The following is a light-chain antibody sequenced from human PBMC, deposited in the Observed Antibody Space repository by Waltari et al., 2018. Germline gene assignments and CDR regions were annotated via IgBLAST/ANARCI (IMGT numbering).Light chain of an antibody. Sequence: QSARTQPPSASGSPGQSVTISCTGTSSDGGGYDYVSWYQHHPGKAPKLLIYGVTKRPSGGPDRFSGSKSGNTASLTISGLQTDDEAHYYCSSYAGTNNLLFGGGTKVTVL. CDR3: SSYAGTNNLL. CDR1: SSDGGGYDY. J-gene: IGLJ2*01. V-gene: IGLV2-8*01. CDR2: GVT.